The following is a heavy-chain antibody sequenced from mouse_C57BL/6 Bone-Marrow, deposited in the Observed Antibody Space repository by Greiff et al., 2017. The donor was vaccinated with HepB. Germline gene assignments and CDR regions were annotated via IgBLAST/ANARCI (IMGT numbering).Heavy chain of an antibody. CDR1: GFTFSNYW. CDR2: IRLKSDNYAT. Sequence: EVMLVESGGGLVQPGGSMKLSCVASGFTFSNYWMNWVRQSPEKGLEWVAQIRLKSDNYATHYAESVKGRFTISRDDSKSSVYLQMNNLRAEDTGIYYCTGRGDGWFAYWGQGTLVTVSA. CDR3: TGRGDGWFAY. J-gene: IGHJ3*01. V-gene: IGHV6-3*01.